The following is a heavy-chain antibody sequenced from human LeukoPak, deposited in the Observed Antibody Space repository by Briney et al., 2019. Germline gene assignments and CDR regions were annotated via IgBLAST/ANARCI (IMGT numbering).Heavy chain of an antibody. CDR3: ARNYYGSGTHAFDI. CDR2: ISSNGGST. CDR1: GFTFSSYA. V-gene: IGHV3-64*01. Sequence: GGSLRLSCAASGFTFSSYAMHWVRQAPGKGLEYVSAISSNGGSTYYANSEKGRFTISRDNSKNTLYLQMGSLRAEDMAVYYCARNYYGSGTHAFDIWGQGTMVTVSS. J-gene: IGHJ3*02. D-gene: IGHD3-10*01.